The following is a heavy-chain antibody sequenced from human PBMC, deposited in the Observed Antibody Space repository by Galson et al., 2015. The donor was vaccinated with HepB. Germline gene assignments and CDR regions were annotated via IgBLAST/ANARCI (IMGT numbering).Heavy chain of an antibody. J-gene: IGHJ4*02. Sequence: SLRLSCAASGFTFRSYVMSWVRQAPGKGLEWVSSINGSGAMTYYPDSLKGRFNISRDNANSMLCLQMNNLRAEDTAVYYCVKSQGPPRGFFWGGYYPDWGQGTVVIVS. CDR3: VKSQGPPRGFFWGGYYPD. V-gene: IGHV3-23*01. CDR1: GFTFRSYV. CDR2: INGSGAMT. D-gene: IGHD3-3*01.